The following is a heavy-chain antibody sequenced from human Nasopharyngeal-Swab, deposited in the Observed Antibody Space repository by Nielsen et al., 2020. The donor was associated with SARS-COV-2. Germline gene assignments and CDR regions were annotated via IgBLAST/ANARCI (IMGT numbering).Heavy chain of an antibody. J-gene: IGHJ5*02. CDR1: GFTFSDYY. CDR3: ARGTATGWFDP. CDR2: ISSSSSYT. V-gene: IGHV3-11*05. Sequence: GESLKLSCAASGFTFSDYYMSWIRQAPGKGPEWVSYISSSSSYTNYADSVKGRFTISRDNAKNSLYLQMNSLRAEDTDVYYCARGTATGWFDPWGQGTLVTVSS.